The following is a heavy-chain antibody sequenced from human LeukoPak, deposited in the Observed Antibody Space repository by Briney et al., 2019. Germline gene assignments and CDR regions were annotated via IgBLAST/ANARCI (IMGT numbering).Heavy chain of an antibody. D-gene: IGHD2/OR15-2a*01. J-gene: IGHJ3*02. Sequence: SETLSLTCTVSGGSISSYYWSWIRQPPGKGLEWIAYIYHSGNTYYNPSLKSRVAMSVDRSKNQFSLKLSSVTAADTAVYFCARTLSTTNDAFNIWGQGTMVTVSS. CDR3: ARTLSTTNDAFNI. CDR2: IYHSGNT. CDR1: GGSISSYY. V-gene: IGHV4-59*04.